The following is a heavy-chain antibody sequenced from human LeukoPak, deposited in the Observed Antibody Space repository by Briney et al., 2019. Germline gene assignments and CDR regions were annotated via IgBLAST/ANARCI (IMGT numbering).Heavy chain of an antibody. D-gene: IGHD5-12*01. CDR3: ARLQIPGRYSGYDWGSDY. CDR1: GGSISSGDYY. V-gene: IGHV4-30-4*01. Sequence: SETLSLTCTVSGGSISSGDYYWSWIRQPPGKGLEWIGYIYYSGSTYYNPSLKSRVTISVDTSKNQFSLKLSSVTAADTAVYYCARLQIPGRYSGYDWGSDYWGQGTLVTVSS. J-gene: IGHJ4*02. CDR2: IYYSGST.